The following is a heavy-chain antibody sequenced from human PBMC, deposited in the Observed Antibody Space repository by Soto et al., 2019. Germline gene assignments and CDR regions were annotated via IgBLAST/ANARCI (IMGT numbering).Heavy chain of an antibody. J-gene: IGHJ1*01. D-gene: IGHD2-15*01. Sequence: SVKVSCKASGGTFSSYAISWVRQAPGQGLEWMGGIIPIFGTANYAQKFQGRVTITADKSTSTAYMELSSLRSEDTAVYYCAVGEVVGTTPALRDFHHWGQGTLVTVSS. CDR3: AVGEVVGTTPALRDFHH. V-gene: IGHV1-69*06. CDR1: GGTFSSYA. CDR2: IIPIFGTA.